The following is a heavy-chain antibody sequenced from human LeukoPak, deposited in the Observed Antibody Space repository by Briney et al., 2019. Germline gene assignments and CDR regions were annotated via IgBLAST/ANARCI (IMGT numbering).Heavy chain of an antibody. V-gene: IGHV3-53*01. CDR1: GFIVSNNY. CDR3: ARGCYYERSGYCPFDY. Sequence: GGSLRLSCAASGFIVSNNYMNWVRQAPGKGLEWVSIIYSGGGTYYADSVKGRFTISRVNSKNTLYLQMNSLRADDTAVYYCARGCYYERSGYCPFDYWGPGTLVTVSS. J-gene: IGHJ4*02. CDR2: IYSGGGT. D-gene: IGHD3-22*01.